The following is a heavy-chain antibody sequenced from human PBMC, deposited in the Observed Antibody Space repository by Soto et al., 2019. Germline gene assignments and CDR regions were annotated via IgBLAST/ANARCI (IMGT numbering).Heavy chain of an antibody. Sequence: GGSLRLSCAASGFSFRSYAMNWVRQAPGKGLEWVSYISSGSSTIYYADTVKGRFTISRDNAKNSLYLQMNSLRAEDTAVYYCASDWYYMDVWGKGTTVTVSS. CDR2: ISSGSSTI. V-gene: IGHV3-48*01. CDR1: GFSFRSYA. D-gene: IGHD2-21*01. CDR3: ASDWYYMDV. J-gene: IGHJ6*03.